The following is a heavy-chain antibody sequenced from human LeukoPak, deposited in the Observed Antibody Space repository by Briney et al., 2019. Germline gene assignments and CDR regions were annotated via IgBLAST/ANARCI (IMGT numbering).Heavy chain of an antibody. CDR1: GFTFTSYS. Sequence: PGGSLRLSCAASGFTFTSYSMNWVRQAPGKGLEWVAVISYDGSDKYYADSVKGRFTISRDNSKNTLYLQMNSLRAEDTAVYYCARPAGTYDYSYGMDVWGQGTTVTVSS. CDR2: ISYDGSDK. CDR3: ARPAGTYDYSYGMDV. J-gene: IGHJ6*02. D-gene: IGHD6-19*01. V-gene: IGHV3-30-3*01.